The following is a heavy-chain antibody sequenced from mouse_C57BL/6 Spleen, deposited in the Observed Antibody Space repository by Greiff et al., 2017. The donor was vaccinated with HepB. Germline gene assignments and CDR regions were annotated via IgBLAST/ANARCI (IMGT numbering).Heavy chain of an antibody. Sequence: LQPGAELVKPGASVKMSCKASGYTFTSYWITWVKQRPGQGLEWIGDIYPGSGSTNYNEKFKSKATLTVDTSSSTAYMQLSNLTSEDSAVYYCARGITTVEDDYWGQGTTLTVSS. CDR1: GYTFTSYW. CDR3: ARGITTVEDDY. CDR2: IYPGSGST. V-gene: IGHV1-55*01. J-gene: IGHJ2*01. D-gene: IGHD1-1*01.